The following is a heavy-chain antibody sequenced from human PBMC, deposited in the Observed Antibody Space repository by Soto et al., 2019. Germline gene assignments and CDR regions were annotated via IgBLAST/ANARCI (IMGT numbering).Heavy chain of an antibody. CDR2: IKQDGSEK. Sequence: GGSLRLSCAASGFTFSSYWMSWVRQAPGKGLEWVANIKQDGSEKYYVDSVKGRFTISRDNAKNSLYLQMNSLRAEDTAVYYCASWTDFSFRGLAVAGKTWANYYYYMDVWGKGTTVTVSS. CDR1: GFTFSSYW. CDR3: ASWTDFSFRGLAVAGKTWANYYYYMDV. J-gene: IGHJ6*03. V-gene: IGHV3-7*01. D-gene: IGHD6-19*01.